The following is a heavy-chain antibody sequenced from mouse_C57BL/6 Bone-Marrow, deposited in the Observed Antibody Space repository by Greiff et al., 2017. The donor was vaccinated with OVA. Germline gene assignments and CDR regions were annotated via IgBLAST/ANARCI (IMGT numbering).Heavy chain of an antibody. CDR3: ARHEDRRDYGNYSFAY. V-gene: IGHV1-62-2*01. CDR2: FYPGSGSI. CDR1: GYTFTEYT. Sequence: QVHVKQSGAELVKPGASVKLSCKASGYTFTEYTIHWVKQRSGQGLEWIGWFYPGSGSIKYNEKFKDKATLTADKSSSTVYMELSRLTSEDSAVYFCARHEDRRDYGNYSFAYWGQGTLVTVSA. D-gene: IGHD2-1*01. J-gene: IGHJ3*01.